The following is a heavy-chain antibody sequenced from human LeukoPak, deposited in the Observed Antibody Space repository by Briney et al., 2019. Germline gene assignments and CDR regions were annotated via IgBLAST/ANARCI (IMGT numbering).Heavy chain of an antibody. Sequence: GGSLRLSCAASGFTFSNYAMSWARQAPGKGLEWVSGISSSGSGGNTYYADSVKGRFTISRDSSKNTLFLHMNSLRAEDTAVYYCKGPLWSPGYWGQGTLVTVSS. J-gene: IGHJ4*02. CDR2: ISSSGSGGNT. V-gene: IGHV3-23*01. D-gene: IGHD3-10*01. CDR1: GFTFSNYA. CDR3: KGPLWSPGY.